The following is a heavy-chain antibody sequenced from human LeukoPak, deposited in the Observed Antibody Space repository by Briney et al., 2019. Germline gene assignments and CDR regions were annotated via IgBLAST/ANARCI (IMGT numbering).Heavy chain of an antibody. Sequence: ASVKVSCKASGYTFTSYGISWVRQAPGQGLEWMGWISAYNGNTNYAQKLQGRVTMTTDTSTSTAYMELRSLRSDDTAVYYCARDISYYYDSSGYSASSYYYYYYMDVWGKGTTVTVSS. D-gene: IGHD3-22*01. V-gene: IGHV1-18*01. CDR3: ARDISYYYDSSGYSASSYYYYYYMDV. CDR1: GYTFTSYG. CDR2: ISAYNGNT. J-gene: IGHJ6*03.